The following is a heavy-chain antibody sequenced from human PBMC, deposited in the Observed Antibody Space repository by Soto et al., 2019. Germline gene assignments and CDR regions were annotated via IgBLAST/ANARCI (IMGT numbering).Heavy chain of an antibody. Sequence: QVQLVQSGAELKKPGASVKVSCKASGYTFSNYDMNWVRQATGKGPEWIGWVNPNNGDTGYAQKFQGRVTLTTDISTTTASMELTSLRSEDTAIYYWAKVARKGSAIDFDYWGQGTLITVSS. CDR2: VNPNNGDT. V-gene: IGHV1-8*01. D-gene: IGHD3-10*01. CDR3: AKVARKGSAIDFDY. CDR1: GYTFSNYD. J-gene: IGHJ4*02.